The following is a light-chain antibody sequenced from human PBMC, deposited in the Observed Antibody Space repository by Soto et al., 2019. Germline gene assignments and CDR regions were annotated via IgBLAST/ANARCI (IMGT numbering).Light chain of an antibody. CDR2: KAS. CDR1: QSISSW. V-gene: IGKV1-5*03. J-gene: IGKJ4*01. CDR3: QQYNSYPLT. Sequence: IHMAQSPSTLSGSVGYRITITCRASQSISSWLDWYQKKPGKARKPLIYKASSLESGVPSRFRGSGYGTELTITISSLKTDDFATYYCQQYNSYPLTFGGGTKVDIK.